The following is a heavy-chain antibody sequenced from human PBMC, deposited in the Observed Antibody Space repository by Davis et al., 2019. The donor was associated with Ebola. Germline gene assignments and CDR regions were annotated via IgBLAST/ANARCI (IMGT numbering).Heavy chain of an antibody. D-gene: IGHD2-21*02. CDR1: GFTFSSYG. J-gene: IGHJ3*02. CDR3: ARDGSENTYCGGDCYPNAFDI. Sequence: GESLKISCAASGFTFSSYGMHWVRQAPGKGLEWVAVISYDGSNKYYADSVKGRFTISRDNSKNTLYLQMNSLRAEDTAVYYCARDGSENTYCGGDCYPNAFDIWGQGTMVTVSS. V-gene: IGHV3-30*03. CDR2: ISYDGSNK.